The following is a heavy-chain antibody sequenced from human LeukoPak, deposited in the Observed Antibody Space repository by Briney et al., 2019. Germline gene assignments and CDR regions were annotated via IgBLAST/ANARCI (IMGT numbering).Heavy chain of an antibody. V-gene: IGHV3-11*06. CDR1: GFTFSDYY. CDR3: ARLSSSSTNWFDA. CDR2: ISNGSSYK. J-gene: IGHJ5*02. D-gene: IGHD6-19*01. Sequence: GGSLILSCAASGFTFSDYYLSWIRQAPGKGLEWVSYISNGSSYKYYADSVKGRFTISRDNDKNSLFLQLNSLRADDTAVSFCARLSSSSTNWFDAWGQGTLVTVSS.